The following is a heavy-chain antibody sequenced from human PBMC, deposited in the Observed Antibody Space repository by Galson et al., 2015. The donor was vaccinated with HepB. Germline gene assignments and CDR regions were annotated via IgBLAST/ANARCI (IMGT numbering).Heavy chain of an antibody. CDR1: GYTFTGYY. D-gene: IGHD3-3*01. V-gene: IGHV1-2*04. Sequence: SVKVSCKASGYTFTGYYMHWVRQAPGQGLEWMGWINPNSGGTNYAQKFQGWVTMTRDTSISTAYMELSRLRSDDTAVYYCARGAITIFGVVIPLYYMDVWGKGTTVTVSS. CDR3: ARGAITIFGVVIPLYYMDV. CDR2: INPNSGGT. J-gene: IGHJ6*03.